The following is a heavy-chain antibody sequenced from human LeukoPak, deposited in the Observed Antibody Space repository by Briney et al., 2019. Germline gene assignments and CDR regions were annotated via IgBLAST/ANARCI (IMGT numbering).Heavy chain of an antibody. D-gene: IGHD6-19*01. V-gene: IGHV4-59*01. CDR1: GGSISSYY. J-gene: IGHJ4*02. CDR2: IYYSGTT. CDR3: ARDSGSGTYY. Sequence: SETLSLTCTVSGGSISSYYWSWIRQPPGKGLEWIGHIYYSGTTSYNSSLKSRVTISIDTSRNQFSLKPNSVTAADTAVYYCARDSGSGTYYWGQGTLVTVSS.